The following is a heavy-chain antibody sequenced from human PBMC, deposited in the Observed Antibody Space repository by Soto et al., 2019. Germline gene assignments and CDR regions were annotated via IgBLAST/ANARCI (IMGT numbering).Heavy chain of an antibody. CDR2: MNEDANTK. CDR3: AAYNTSRHAAFDI. V-gene: IGHV3-7*01. Sequence: TVGSLRLSCEVSGFSFKTYWMSWVRQAPGKGLEWLANMNEDANTKYYVDSVKGRFTTLGDSAGKSLFLKIASLRAEDTAVYFCAAYNTSRHAAFDIWGRGTLVTVSS. D-gene: IGHD1-20*01. CDR1: GFSFKTYW. J-gene: IGHJ3*02.